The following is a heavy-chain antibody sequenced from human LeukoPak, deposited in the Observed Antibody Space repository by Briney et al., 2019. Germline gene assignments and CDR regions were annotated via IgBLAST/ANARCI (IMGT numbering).Heavy chain of an antibody. CDR1: VFTFSSDI. CDR2: ISSSSSTI. V-gene: IGHV3-48*01. D-gene: IGHD3-22*01. J-gene: IGHJ2*01. CDR3: ANVGPRRITMIVVVRKWYLDL. Sequence: GGSLRLSCSASVFTFSSDIMNWVRQAPGKGPEWVSYISSSSSTIYYADSVKARFTISRDDSKNTMYLEMKRLRAEATAVYYCANVGPRRITMIVVVRKWYLDLWGRGPLVSVS.